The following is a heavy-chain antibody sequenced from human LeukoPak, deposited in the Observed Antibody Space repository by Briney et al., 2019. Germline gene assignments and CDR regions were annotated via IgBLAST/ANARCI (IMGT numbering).Heavy chain of an antibody. CDR2: IYSGGST. CDR1: VFTVISNY. V-gene: IGHV3-53*04. D-gene: IGHD3-16*01. CDR3: ARGDRAFDI. Sequence: SGGSLRLSCAASVFTVISNYMSWVRQAPGKGLEWVSVIYSGGSTYYADSVKGRFTISRHNSKNTLYLQMNSLRAEDTAVYYCARGDRAFDIWGQGTMVTVSS. J-gene: IGHJ3*02.